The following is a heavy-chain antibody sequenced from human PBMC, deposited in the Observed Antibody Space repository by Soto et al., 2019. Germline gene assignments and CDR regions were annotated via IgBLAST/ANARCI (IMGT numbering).Heavy chain of an antibody. Sequence: GGSVKVCFKASGGPFSSYAISLVRQAPGQGVEWVGAIIPIFGTANYAQKFQGRVTITADKSTSTAYMELSSLRSEDTAVYYCARDHCSSTSCYPPYYHYGMDVWGQGTTVTVSS. CDR3: ARDHCSSTSCYPPYYHYGMDV. V-gene: IGHV1-69*06. J-gene: IGHJ6*01. CDR1: GGPFSSYA. CDR2: IIPIFGTA. D-gene: IGHD2-2*01.